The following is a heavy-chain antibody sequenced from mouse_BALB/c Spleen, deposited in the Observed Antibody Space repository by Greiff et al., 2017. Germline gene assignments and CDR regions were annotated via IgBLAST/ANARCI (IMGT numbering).Heavy chain of an antibody. D-gene: IGHD1-1*01. Sequence: EVKVVESGGGLVKPGGSLKLSCAASGFTFSSYAMSWVRQTPEKRLEWVATISSGGSYTYYPDSVKGRFTISRDNAKNTLYLQMSSLRSEDTAMYYCARQADGTTVRYFDVWGAGTTVTVSS. J-gene: IGHJ1*01. V-gene: IGHV5-9-3*01. CDR1: GFTFSSYA. CDR2: ISSGGSYT. CDR3: ARQADGTTVRYFDV.